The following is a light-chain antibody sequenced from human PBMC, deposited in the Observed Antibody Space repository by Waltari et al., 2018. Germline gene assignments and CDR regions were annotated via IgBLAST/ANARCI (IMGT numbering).Light chain of an antibody. CDR2: AAS. CDR1: QGIKNY. CDR3: QQYKSYPLT. J-gene: IGKJ4*01. V-gene: IGKV1-16*01. Sequence: DVQVTQSPASLSASIGDRITITCRASQGIKNYLAWFQQRPEEAPKPLIYAASDLESGVPARFSGSGSGTDFTLTISSLQPEDFATYYCQQYKSYPLTFGGGTKVEI.